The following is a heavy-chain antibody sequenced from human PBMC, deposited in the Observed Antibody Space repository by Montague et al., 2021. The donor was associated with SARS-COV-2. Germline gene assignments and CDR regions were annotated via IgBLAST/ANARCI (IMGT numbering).Heavy chain of an antibody. CDR3: ARVDAASGTPYCDP. J-gene: IGHJ5*02. D-gene: IGHD6-13*01. CDR2: IYYSGSA. CDR1: GGSISSGSYS. Sequence: TLSLTCTVSGGSISSGSYSWSWIRQGPGKGLEWIGNIYYSGSAYYSPSLRSRATLSVDTSKNQFSLNLSSVTAADTAVYYCARVDAASGTPYCDPWGQGVLVTVSS. V-gene: IGHV4-31*03.